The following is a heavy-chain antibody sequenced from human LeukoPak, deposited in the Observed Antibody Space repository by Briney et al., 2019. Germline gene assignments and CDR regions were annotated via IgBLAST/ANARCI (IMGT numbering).Heavy chain of an antibody. V-gene: IGHV4-59*01. Sequence: SATLSLTCTVSGGSISSYYWSWIRQPPGGGLEWIGYIYYSGSTNYNPSLKSRLTISVDTSKNQFSLRLSSVTAADTAVYYCASLMVATDYFDYWGQGTLVTVSS. CDR2: IYYSGST. CDR3: ASLMVATDYFDY. CDR1: GGSISSYY. J-gene: IGHJ4*02. D-gene: IGHD5-12*01.